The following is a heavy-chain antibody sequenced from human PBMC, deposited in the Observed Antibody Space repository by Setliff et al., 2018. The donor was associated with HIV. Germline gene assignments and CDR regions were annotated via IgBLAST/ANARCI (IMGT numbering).Heavy chain of an antibody. CDR1: GFTFSNSW. J-gene: IGHJ3*02. CDR3: ARYAGGYPLNDVFDI. CDR2: IKQDGSEK. Sequence: GGSLRLSCAASGFTFSNSWMSWVRQAPGKGLEWVANIKQDGSEKFYVDSVKGRFTISRDNAKNSLSLQMNSLRAEDTAVYYCARYAGGYPLNDVFDIWGQGTMVTVSS. D-gene: IGHD3-22*01. V-gene: IGHV3-7*02.